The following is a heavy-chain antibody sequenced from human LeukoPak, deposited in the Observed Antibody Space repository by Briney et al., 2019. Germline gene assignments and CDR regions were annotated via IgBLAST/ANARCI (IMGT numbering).Heavy chain of an antibody. D-gene: IGHD1-26*01. J-gene: IGHJ4*02. Sequence: GGSLRLSCGASGFTFSSYWMHWVRQAPGKGLVWISRINSDGSTTSYADSVKGRFTISRDNAKNTLYLQMNSLRAEDTAVYYCATLVERSSLYWGQGTLVTVSS. CDR1: GFTFSSYW. CDR2: INSDGSTT. CDR3: ATLVERSSLY. V-gene: IGHV3-74*01.